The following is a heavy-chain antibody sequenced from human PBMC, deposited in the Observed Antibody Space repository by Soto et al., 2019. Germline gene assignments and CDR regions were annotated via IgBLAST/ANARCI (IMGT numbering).Heavy chain of an antibody. CDR3: AIDHDEGAASYYFDY. J-gene: IGHJ4*02. D-gene: IGHD1-26*01. CDR1: GFTFSSYG. Sequence: QVQLVESGGGVVQPGRSLRLSCAASGFTFSSYGLHWVRQAPGKGLEWVAVISYVGNDKHYADSVKGRFTISRDNSKNNLYLQMNSLRTEDTAMYYCAIDHDEGAASYYFDYWGQGALVTVSS. CDR2: ISYVGNDK. V-gene: IGHV3-30*03.